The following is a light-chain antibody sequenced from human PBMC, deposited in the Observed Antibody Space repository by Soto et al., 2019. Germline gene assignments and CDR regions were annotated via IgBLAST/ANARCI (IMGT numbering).Light chain of an antibody. CDR3: AAWDDSLTGPV. J-gene: IGLJ3*02. V-gene: IGLV1-36*01. Sequence: QPVLTQPPSLSAAPRQRVTISCSGSSSNIGNNAVNWYQKFPGKAPKLLIHFDDRVASGVSDRFSGSKSGTSASLAISGLQSEDEAEYYCAAWDDSLTGPVFGGGTKLTVL. CDR2: FDD. CDR1: SSNIGNNA.